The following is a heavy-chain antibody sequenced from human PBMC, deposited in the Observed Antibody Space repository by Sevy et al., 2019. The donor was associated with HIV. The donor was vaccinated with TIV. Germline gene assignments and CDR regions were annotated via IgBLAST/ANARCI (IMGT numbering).Heavy chain of an antibody. D-gene: IGHD2-8*02. CDR1: GFTFSYAW. Sequence: GGSLRLSCAASGFTFSYAWMSWVRQAPGKGLEWIGSIKAKADGGTIEYAAPVKGRFTISRDDSKNTLYLQMNSLKTEDTAVYYCNTDPIILLLVTNGLDVWGQGTTVTVSS. CDR2: IKAKADGGTI. V-gene: IGHV3-15*01. J-gene: IGHJ6*02. CDR3: NTDPIILLLVTNGLDV.